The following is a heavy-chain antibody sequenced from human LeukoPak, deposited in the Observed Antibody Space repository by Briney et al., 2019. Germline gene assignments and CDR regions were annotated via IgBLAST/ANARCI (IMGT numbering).Heavy chain of an antibody. D-gene: IGHD3-16*01. CDR1: GGTFTSFA. J-gene: IGHJ5*02. CDR3: GRGYGRYNWCDP. CDR2: IIAIFGTA. V-gene: IGHV1-69*05. Sequence: SVKVSCKASGGTFTSFAISWVRQAPGQGLEWMGGIIAIFGTANYAQKFQGRVTITTDASTSTAYMELSSLRSEDTAVYYCGRGYGRYNWCDPWGQGTLVTVSS.